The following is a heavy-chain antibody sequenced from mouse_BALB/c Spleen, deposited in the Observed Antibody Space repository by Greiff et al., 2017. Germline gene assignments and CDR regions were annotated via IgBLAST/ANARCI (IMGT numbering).Heavy chain of an antibody. CDR2: ISSGGSYT. J-gene: IGHJ4*01. D-gene: IGHD2-1*01. V-gene: IGHV5-9-4*01. CDR1: GFTFSSYA. CDR3: ARSGKGVYYAMDY. Sequence: EVKVEESGGGLVKPGGSLKLSCAASGFTFSSYAMSWVRQSPEKRLEWVAEISSGGSYTYYPDTVTGRFTISRDNAKNTLYLEMSSLRSEDTAMYYCARSGKGVYYAMDYWGQGTSVTVSS.